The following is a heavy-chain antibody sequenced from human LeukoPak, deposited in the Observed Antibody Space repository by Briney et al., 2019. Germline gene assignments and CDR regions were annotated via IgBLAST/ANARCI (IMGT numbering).Heavy chain of an antibody. CDR1: GGSISSYY. CDR2: IYYSGST. CDR3: AGQSSYYYDSSGYAFDI. Sequence: SETLSLTCTVSGGSISSYYWSWIRQPPGKGLEWIGYIYYSGSTNYNPSLKSRVTISVDTSKNQFSLKLSSVTAADTAVYYCAGQSSYYYDSSGYAFDIWGQGTMVTVSS. V-gene: IGHV4-59*08. J-gene: IGHJ3*02. D-gene: IGHD3-22*01.